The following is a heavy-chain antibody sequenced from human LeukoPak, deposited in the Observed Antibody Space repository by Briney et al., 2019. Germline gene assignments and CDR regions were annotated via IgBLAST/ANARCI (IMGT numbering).Heavy chain of an antibody. D-gene: IGHD3-22*01. CDR1: GGSISSYY. J-gene: IGHJ5*02. Sequence: SETLSLTCTVSGGSISSYYWSWIRQPPGMGLEWIGYIYYSGSTNYNPSLKSRVTISVDTSKNQFSLKLSSVTAADTAVYYCARGEYYYDSSGPENWFDPWGQGTLVTVSS. CDR2: IYYSGST. V-gene: IGHV4-59*01. CDR3: ARGEYYYDSSGPENWFDP.